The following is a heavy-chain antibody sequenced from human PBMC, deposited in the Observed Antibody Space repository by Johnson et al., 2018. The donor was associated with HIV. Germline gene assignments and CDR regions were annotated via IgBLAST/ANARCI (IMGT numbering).Heavy chain of an antibody. CDR3: ARDGTRYYYDSSGSRGTFDI. Sequence: VQLVESGGGVVQPGRSLRLSCAASGFTFSSYAMHWVRQAPGKGLEWVAVISYDGSNKYYADSVKGRFTISSDNSKNTLYLQMNSLRAEDTAVYYCARDGTRYYYDSSGSRGTFDIWGQGTMVTVSS. CDR2: ISYDGSNK. V-gene: IGHV3-30*04. J-gene: IGHJ3*02. CDR1: GFTFSSYA. D-gene: IGHD3-22*01.